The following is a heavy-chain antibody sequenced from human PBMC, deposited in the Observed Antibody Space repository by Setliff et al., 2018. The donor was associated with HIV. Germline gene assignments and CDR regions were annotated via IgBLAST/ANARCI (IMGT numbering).Heavy chain of an antibody. V-gene: IGHV1-69*13. Sequence: RASVKVSCKASGGTFNSFAISWVRQAPGQGLEWMGGIIPIFGTTNYAQKFQGRVTFPADEPTSTIYMELSSLRSEDTAVYHCASCILYEFIWGNYRCNAFDIWGQGTMVTVSS. J-gene: IGHJ3*02. CDR2: IIPIFGTT. CDR1: GGTFNSFA. D-gene: IGHD3-16*02. CDR3: ASCILYEFIWGNYRCNAFDI.